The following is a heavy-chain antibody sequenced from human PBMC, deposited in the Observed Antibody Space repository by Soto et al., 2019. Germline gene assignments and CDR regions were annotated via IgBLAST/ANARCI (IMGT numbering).Heavy chain of an antibody. CDR2: ISADTGHT. Sequence: QVQLVQSGGEVKKPGASVKVSCKASGYTFMSYGINWVRQAPGQGLEWMVWISADTGHTAYAQKVQDRVTLTTDTSTQTAYMELRSLRSDDTAIYYCARDLRFTTSPDSWFGPWGQGTRVTVSS. CDR1: GYTFMSYG. V-gene: IGHV1-18*04. CDR3: ARDLRFTTSPDSWFGP. J-gene: IGHJ5*02. D-gene: IGHD2-2*01.